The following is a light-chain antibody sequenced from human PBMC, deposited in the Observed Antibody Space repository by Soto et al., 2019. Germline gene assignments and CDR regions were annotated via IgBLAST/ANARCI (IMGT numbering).Light chain of an antibody. CDR1: QDISSY. V-gene: IGKV1-9*01. J-gene: IGKJ1*01. Sequence: DIQMTQSPSSLSASVGDRVTITCRASQDISSYLAWYQQKPGKAPKLLIYAASTLQSGVPSRFSGSGSGTDFTLTISGLQSEDFAVYYCQQYNNWPQTFGQGTKV. CDR3: QQYNNWPQT. CDR2: AAS.